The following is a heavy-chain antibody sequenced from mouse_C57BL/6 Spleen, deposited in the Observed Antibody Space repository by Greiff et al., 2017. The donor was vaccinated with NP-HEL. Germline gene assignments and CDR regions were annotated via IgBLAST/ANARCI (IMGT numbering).Heavy chain of an antibody. V-gene: IGHV3-1*01. Sequence: VQLQQSGPGMVKPSQSLSLTCTVTGYSITSGYDWHWIRHFPGNKLEWMGYISYSGSTNYNPSLKSRISITHDTSKNHFFLKLNSVTTEDTATYYCARARNYFDYWGQGTTLTVSS. CDR1: GYSITSGYD. CDR2: ISYSGST. J-gene: IGHJ2*01. CDR3: ARARNYFDY.